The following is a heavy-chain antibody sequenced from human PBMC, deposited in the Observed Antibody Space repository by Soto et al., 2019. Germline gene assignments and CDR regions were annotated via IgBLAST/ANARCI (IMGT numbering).Heavy chain of an antibody. Sequence: GGSLRLSCAASGFTFSSCAMHWVRQAPGKGLEWVAVISYDGSNKYYADSVKGRFTISRDNSKNTLYLQMNSLRAEDTAVYYCAREYCGGDCYSYFDYWGQGTLVTVSS. J-gene: IGHJ4*02. D-gene: IGHD2-21*02. V-gene: IGHV3-30-3*01. CDR1: GFTFSSCA. CDR3: AREYCGGDCYSYFDY. CDR2: ISYDGSNK.